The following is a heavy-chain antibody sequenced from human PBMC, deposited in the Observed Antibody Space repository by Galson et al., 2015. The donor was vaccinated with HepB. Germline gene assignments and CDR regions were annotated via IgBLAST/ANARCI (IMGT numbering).Heavy chain of an antibody. D-gene: IGHD3-22*01. V-gene: IGHV1-69*13. J-gene: IGHJ4*02. CDR3: ASLAKPRGYDLLVARAGGGPFDY. Sequence: SVKVSCKASGGTFSSYAISWVRQAPGQGLEWMGGIIPIFGTANYAQKFQGRVTITADESTSTAYMELSSLRSEDTAVYYCASLAKPRGYDLLVARAGGGPFDYWGQGTLVTVSS. CDR2: IIPIFGTA. CDR1: GGTFSSYA.